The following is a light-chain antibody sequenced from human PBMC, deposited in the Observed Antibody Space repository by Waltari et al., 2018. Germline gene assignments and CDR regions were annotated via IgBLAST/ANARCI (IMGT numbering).Light chain of an antibody. J-gene: IGLJ3*02. Sequence: QLVLTQSPSASASLGASVKNTCTLSSGHSSNIIAWLQQRPERGPRYLMKVNSDGSHSKGDDIPDRFSGSSSGAERYLTISSLQSEDEADYYCETGGHGTWVFGGGTKLTVL. CDR2: VNSDGSH. CDR3: ETGGHGTWV. V-gene: IGLV4-69*01. CDR1: SGHSSNI.